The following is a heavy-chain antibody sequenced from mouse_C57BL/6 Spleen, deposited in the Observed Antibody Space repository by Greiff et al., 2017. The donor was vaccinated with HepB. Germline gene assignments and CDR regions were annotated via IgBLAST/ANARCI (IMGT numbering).Heavy chain of an antibody. Sequence: QVQLKQSGAELVRPGTSVKVSCKASGYAFTNYLIEWVKQRPGQGLEWIGVINPGSGGTNYNEKFKGKATLTADKSSSTAYMQLSSLTSEDSAVYFCARGAYYYYGSSSWVWGTGTTVTVSS. CDR2: INPGSGGT. D-gene: IGHD1-1*01. CDR3: ARGAYYYYGSSSWV. J-gene: IGHJ1*03. V-gene: IGHV1-54*01. CDR1: GYAFTNYL.